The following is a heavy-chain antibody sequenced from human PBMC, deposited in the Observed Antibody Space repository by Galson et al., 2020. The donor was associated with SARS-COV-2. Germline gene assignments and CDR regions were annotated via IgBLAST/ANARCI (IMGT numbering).Heavy chain of an antibody. D-gene: IGHD3-22*01. V-gene: IGHV1-69*13. CDR2: IVPVFGTA. Sequence: SVKVSCKASGGTFSSYAISWVRQAPGQGLEWMGGIVPVFGTADYAQKFQGSVTITADESTSTAYMELRSLRSEDTAVYFWARKSYDSSGYQNYYYYFGMDLWGQGTTVTVSS. J-gene: IGHJ6*02. CDR3: ARKSYDSSGYQNYYYYFGMDL. CDR1: GGTFSSYA.